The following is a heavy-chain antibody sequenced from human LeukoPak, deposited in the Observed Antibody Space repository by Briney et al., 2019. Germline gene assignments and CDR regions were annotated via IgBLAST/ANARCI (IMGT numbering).Heavy chain of an antibody. CDR1: GYTFTGHY. CDR3: ARGSPIVATTPRGFDY. Sequence: ASVKVSCKASGYTFTGHYMHWVRQAPGQGLEWMAWINPNSGGTDYAQKFQGRVTMTRGTSISTAYMELSSLRSDDTAIYYCARGSPIVATTPRGFDYWGQGTLSPSRQ. J-gene: IGHJ4*02. D-gene: IGHD5-12*01. V-gene: IGHV1-2*02. CDR2: INPNSGGT.